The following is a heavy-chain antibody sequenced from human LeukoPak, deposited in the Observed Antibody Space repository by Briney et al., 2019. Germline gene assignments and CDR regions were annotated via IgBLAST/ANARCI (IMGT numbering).Heavy chain of an antibody. J-gene: IGHJ4*02. Sequence: GGSLRLSCTGSGLTFSDFGLSWFRQAPGKGLEWVGFIRSKTYGGTIEYAASVKGRFTISRDDSKSIAYLQMNSLKTEDTAVYFCTTDPDYYDSSGYLFDYWGQGTLVTVSS. D-gene: IGHD3-22*01. CDR1: GLTFSDFG. V-gene: IGHV3-49*03. CDR3: TTDPDYYDSSGYLFDY. CDR2: IRSKTYGGTI.